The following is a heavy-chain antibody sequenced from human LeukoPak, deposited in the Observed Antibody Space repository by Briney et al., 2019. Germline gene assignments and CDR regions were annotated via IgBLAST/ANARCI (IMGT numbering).Heavy chain of an antibody. D-gene: IGHD3-22*01. CDR3: ARGRRGYHFDY. Sequence: PGGSLRLSCAAPGFTFSTVRINWVRQAPGKGLEWVSYISSTSTSTYYADSAKGRFTISRDNAQNSLYLQMNSLGDDDTAVYYCARGRRGYHFDYWGQGTLVTVSS. V-gene: IGHV3-48*02. J-gene: IGHJ4*02. CDR2: ISSTSTST. CDR1: GFTFSTVR.